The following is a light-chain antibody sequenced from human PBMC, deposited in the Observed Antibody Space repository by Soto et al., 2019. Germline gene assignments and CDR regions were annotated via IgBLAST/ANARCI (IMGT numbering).Light chain of an antibody. CDR1: SGSIASNY. V-gene: IGLV6-57*03. Sequence: NFMLTQPHSVSESPGKTVTISCTRSSGSIASNYVQWYQQRPGSAPTTVIYEDNQRPSGVPDRFSGSIDSSSNSASLTISGLKTEDEAYYYCHSYDSSNWVFGGGIKLTVL. J-gene: IGLJ3*02. CDR3: HSYDSSNWV. CDR2: EDN.